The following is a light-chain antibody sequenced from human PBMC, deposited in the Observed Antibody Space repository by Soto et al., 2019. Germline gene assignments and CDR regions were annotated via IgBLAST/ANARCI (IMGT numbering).Light chain of an antibody. CDR1: QGIRNY. V-gene: IGKV1-27*01. CDR2: SAS. J-gene: IGKJ4*01. CDR3: QQAKTAPLT. Sequence: DIQMTQSPSSLAASVGDRVTITCRASQGIRNYLGWYQQKPGKPPKPLIFSASTLQSGVPSRFSGSGSGTHFTLTISSLQSEDVATYYCQQAKTAPLTFGGGTRVEL.